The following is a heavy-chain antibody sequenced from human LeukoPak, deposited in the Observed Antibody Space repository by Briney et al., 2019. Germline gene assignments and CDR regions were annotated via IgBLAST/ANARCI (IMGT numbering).Heavy chain of an antibody. V-gene: IGHV1-58*02. D-gene: IGHD4-11*01. CDR3: AADLPYSNYGPLDY. CDR2: IVVGSGNT. CDR1: GFSFATSA. Sequence: SVKVSCKASGFSFATSAMQWVRQARGQRLEWIGWIVVGSGNTKYAQKFQERVTITRDTSTSTAYLELRSLRSEDTAVYFCAADLPYSNYGPLDYWGQGTLVTVSS. J-gene: IGHJ4*02.